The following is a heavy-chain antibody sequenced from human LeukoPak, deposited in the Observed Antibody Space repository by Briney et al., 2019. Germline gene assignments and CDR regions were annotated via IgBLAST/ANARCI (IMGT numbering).Heavy chain of an antibody. D-gene: IGHD1-26*01. CDR3: ARDSGPPAREGAFDI. Sequence: PGGSLRLSCAASGFTFSSYSMNWVRQAPGKGLEWVSSISSSSSYIYYADSVKGRFTISRDNAKNSLYLQMNSPRAEDTAAYYCARDSGPPAREGAFDIWGQGTMVTVSS. J-gene: IGHJ3*02. V-gene: IGHV3-21*01. CDR2: ISSSSSYI. CDR1: GFTFSSYS.